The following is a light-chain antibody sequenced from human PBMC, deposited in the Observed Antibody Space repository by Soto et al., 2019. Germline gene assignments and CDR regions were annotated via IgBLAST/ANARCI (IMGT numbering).Light chain of an antibody. CDR3: QSYDSSLTL. V-gene: IGLV1-40*01. J-gene: IGLJ1*01. CDR1: SSNIGAGYD. Sequence: QSVLTQPPSVSGAPGQRVTISCTGSSSNIGAGYDVHWYQQLPGTAPKLLIYGNNNRPSGVPDRFSGSKSGTSASLAITGLQAEDEADYYCQSYDSSLTLFRTGTKLTVL. CDR2: GNN.